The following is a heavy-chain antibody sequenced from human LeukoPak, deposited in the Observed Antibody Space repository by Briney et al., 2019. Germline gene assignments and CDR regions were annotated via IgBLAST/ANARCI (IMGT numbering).Heavy chain of an antibody. Sequence: SETLSLTCAVYGGSFSGYYWSWIRQPPGKGLEWIGEINHSGSTNYNPSLKSRVTISVDTSKNQFSLKLSSVTAADTAVYYCARVLGIAAAGAFNYFDYWGQGTLVTVSS. V-gene: IGHV4-34*01. CDR3: ARVLGIAAAGAFNYFDY. D-gene: IGHD6-13*01. J-gene: IGHJ4*02. CDR2: INHSGST. CDR1: GGSFSGYY.